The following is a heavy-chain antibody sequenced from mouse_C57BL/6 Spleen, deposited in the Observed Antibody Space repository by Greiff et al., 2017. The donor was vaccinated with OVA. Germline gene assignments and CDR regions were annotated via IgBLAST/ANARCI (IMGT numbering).Heavy chain of an antibody. CDR1: GYTFTSYW. V-gene: IGHV1-59*01. D-gene: IGHD4-1*01. CDR2: IDPSDSYT. Sequence: QVQLQQPGAELVRPGTSVKLSCKASGYTFTSYWMHWVKQRPGQGLEWIGVIDPSDSYTNYNQKFKGKATLTVDTSSSTAYMQLSSLTSEDSAVYYCARRDWDRGFDYWGQGTTLTVSS. J-gene: IGHJ2*01. CDR3: ARRDWDRGFDY.